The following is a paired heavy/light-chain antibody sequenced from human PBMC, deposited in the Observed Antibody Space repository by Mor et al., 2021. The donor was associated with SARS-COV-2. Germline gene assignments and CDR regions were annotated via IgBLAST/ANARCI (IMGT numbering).Heavy chain of an antibody. V-gene: IGHV3-33*08. CDR2: IWYGGTNK. CDR1: GFTFTDYG. J-gene: IGHJ4*02. D-gene: IGHD2-15*01. CDR3: ARDAGSSLSFHYFDY. Sequence: QVQLVESGGGVVQPGRSLRVSCAASGFTFTDYGMHWVRQAPGKGLEWVAVIWYGGTNKYYSDSVKGRFTISRDTSKNTLYLEMNSLRAEDTAVYYCARDAGSSLSFHYFDYWGQGILVTVSS.
Light chain of an antibody. CDR3: QQYSHTPPT. CDR2: DAS. Sequence: EIVLTQSPATLSLSPGERATLSCGASQSVNSGYLAWYQQRPGLAPRLLIYDASSRAAGIPDRFSGSGSGTDFTLTISRLEPEDFAVYYCQQYSHTPPTFGGGTRVEIK. J-gene: IGKJ4*02. CDR1: QSVNSGY. V-gene: IGKV3D-20*01.